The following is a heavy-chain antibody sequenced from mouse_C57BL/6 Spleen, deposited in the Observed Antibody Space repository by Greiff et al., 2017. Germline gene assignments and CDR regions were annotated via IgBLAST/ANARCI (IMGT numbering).Heavy chain of an antibody. Sequence: QVQLQQPGAELVRPGSSVKLSCKASGYTFTSYWMDWVKQRPGQGLEWIGNIYPSDSETHYNQKFKDKATLTVDKSSSTAYMQLSSLTSEDSAVYYCARDSDYYGSSYWYFDVWGTGTTVTVSS. J-gene: IGHJ1*03. D-gene: IGHD1-1*01. CDR1: GYTFTSYW. CDR2: IYPSDSET. V-gene: IGHV1-61*01. CDR3: ARDSDYYGSSYWYFDV.